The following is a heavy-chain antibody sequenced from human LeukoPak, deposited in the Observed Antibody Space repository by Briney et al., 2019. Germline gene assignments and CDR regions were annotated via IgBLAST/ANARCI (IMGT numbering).Heavy chain of an antibody. D-gene: IGHD2-2*01. CDR3: ARSSFLLEASDDFDI. Sequence: SETLSLTCAVSGYSISSGYYWGWIRQPPGKGLEWIGSIYHSGSTYYNPSLKSRVTISVDTSKNQFSLKLSSVTAADTAVYYCARSSFLLEASDDFDIWGQGTMVTVSS. V-gene: IGHV4-38-2*01. CDR1: GYSISSGYY. J-gene: IGHJ3*02. CDR2: IYHSGST.